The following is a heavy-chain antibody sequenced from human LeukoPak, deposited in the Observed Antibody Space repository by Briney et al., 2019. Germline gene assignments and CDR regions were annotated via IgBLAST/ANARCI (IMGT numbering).Heavy chain of an antibody. Sequence: PSQTLSLTCTVSGGSISSGSYYWSWIRQPAGKGLEWIGRIYTSGSTNYNPSLKSRVTISVDTSKNQFSLKLSSVTAADTAVYYCVEAAADSVDYWGQGTLVTVSS. V-gene: IGHV4-61*02. CDR1: GGSISSGSYY. CDR3: VEAAADSVDY. J-gene: IGHJ4*02. D-gene: IGHD6-13*01. CDR2: IYTSGST.